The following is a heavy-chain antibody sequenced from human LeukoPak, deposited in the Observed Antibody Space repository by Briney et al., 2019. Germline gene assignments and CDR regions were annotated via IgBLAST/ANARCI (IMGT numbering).Heavy chain of an antibody. CDR2: VGGTDDIK. J-gene: IGHJ3*02. V-gene: IGHV3-23*01. CDR3: AKDSIARNGVYDAFDI. CDR1: GFTFTDYA. Sequence: GGSLRLSCAASGFTFTDYAMNWVRQAPGKDLEWVSHVGGTDDIKHYADSVKGRFTISRDNSKNTLYLQMNSLRAEDTAVFYCAKDSIARNGVYDAFDIWGQGAMVTVAS. D-gene: IGHD2-8*01.